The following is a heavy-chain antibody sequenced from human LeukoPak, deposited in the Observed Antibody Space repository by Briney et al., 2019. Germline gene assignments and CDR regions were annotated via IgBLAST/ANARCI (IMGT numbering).Heavy chain of an antibody. D-gene: IGHD5-12*01. CDR3: ARSWLRIFDY. CDR2: ISSSSRSYI. J-gene: IGHJ4*02. CDR1: GFTFSSYS. V-gene: IGHV3-21*01. Sequence: GGSLRLSCAASGFTFSSYSMNWVRQAPGKGLEWVSSISSSSRSYIYYADSVKGRFTISRDNAKNSLYLQMNSLRAEDTAVYYCARSWLRIFDYWGQGTLVTVSS.